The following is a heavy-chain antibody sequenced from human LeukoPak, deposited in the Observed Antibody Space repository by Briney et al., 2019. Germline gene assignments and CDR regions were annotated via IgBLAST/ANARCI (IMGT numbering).Heavy chain of an antibody. CDR1: GFTFSSYS. D-gene: IGHD4-23*01. V-gene: IGHV3-48*01. J-gene: IGHJ4*02. Sequence: GGSLRLSCAASGFTFSSYSMNWVRQAPGKGLEWVSYISSSSSTIYYADSVKGRFTISRDNAKNSPYLQMNSLRVEDTAVYYCARGRPHGNDYWGQGTLVTVSS. CDR3: ARGRPHGNDY. CDR2: ISSSSSTI.